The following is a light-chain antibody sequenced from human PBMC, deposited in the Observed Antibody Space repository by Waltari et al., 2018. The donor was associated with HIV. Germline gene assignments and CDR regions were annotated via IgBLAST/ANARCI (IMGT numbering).Light chain of an antibody. CDR2: GAS. J-gene: IGKJ1*01. CDR1: QSDSSSY. CDR3: QQYGSSPPWT. Sequence: EIVLTQSPRTLSLSPGERATLSCRASQSDSSSYLAWFQQKPGQAPRLLISGASSRATGIPDRFSGSGSGTDFTLTISRLEPEDFAVYYCQQYGSSPPWTFGQGTKVEIK. V-gene: IGKV3-20*01.